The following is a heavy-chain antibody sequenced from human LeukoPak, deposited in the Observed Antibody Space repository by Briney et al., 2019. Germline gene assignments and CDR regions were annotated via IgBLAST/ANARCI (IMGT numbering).Heavy chain of an antibody. D-gene: IGHD4-17*01. J-gene: IGHJ5*02. CDR2: IYYSGRT. Sequence: SETLSLTCTVSGGSFSSGGYYWSWIRQHLGKGLEWIGYIYYSGRTYYNPSLKSRVTISVDTSKNQFSLKLSSVTAADTAVYHCARVRDGDYGYIGFDPWGQGTLVTVSS. V-gene: IGHV4-31*03. CDR3: ARVRDGDYGYIGFDP. CDR1: GGSFSSGGYY.